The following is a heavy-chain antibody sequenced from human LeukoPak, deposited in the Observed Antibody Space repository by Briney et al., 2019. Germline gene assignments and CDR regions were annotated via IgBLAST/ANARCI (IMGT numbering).Heavy chain of an antibody. CDR3: ARGGAGYNYIYFDY. D-gene: IGHD5-24*01. CDR1: TYTFTRYG. J-gene: IGHJ4*02. V-gene: IGHV1-2*02. Sequence: ASVKVSCKASTYTFTRYGISWVRQAPGQGLEWMGWINPNSGGTNYAQKFQGRVTMTRDTSISTAYMELSRLRSDDTAVYYCARGGAGYNYIYFDYWGQGTLVTVSS. CDR2: INPNSGGT.